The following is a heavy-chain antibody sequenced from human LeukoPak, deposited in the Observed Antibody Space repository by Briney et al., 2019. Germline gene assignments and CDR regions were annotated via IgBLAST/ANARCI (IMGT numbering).Heavy chain of an antibody. D-gene: IGHD3/OR15-3a*01. CDR3: GRGPWTGEANGY. J-gene: IGHJ4*02. CDR2: ISSSDGTT. CDR1: GSTFSSYS. Sequence: GGSLRLSCAASGSTFSSYSMNWVRQAPGKGLEWVAYISSSDGTTHYADSVKGRFTISRDNAKNSLYLQRNNLRVEDTAVYYCGRGPWTGEANGYWGQGTLVTVPS. V-gene: IGHV3-48*04.